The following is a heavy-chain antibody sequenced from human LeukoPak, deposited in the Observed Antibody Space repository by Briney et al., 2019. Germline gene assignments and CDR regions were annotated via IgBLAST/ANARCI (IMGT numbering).Heavy chain of an antibody. CDR2: ISAYNGNT. V-gene: IGHV1-18*01. Sequence: VASVKVSCKASGYTFTIYGISWVRQAPGQGLEWMGWISAYNGNTNYAQKLQGRVTMTTDTSTSTAYMELRSLRSDDTAVYYCARGGGNYDILTGYLLDYWGQGTWSPSPQ. CDR1: GYTFTIYG. D-gene: IGHD3-9*01. CDR3: ARGGGNYDILTGYLLDY. J-gene: IGHJ4*02.